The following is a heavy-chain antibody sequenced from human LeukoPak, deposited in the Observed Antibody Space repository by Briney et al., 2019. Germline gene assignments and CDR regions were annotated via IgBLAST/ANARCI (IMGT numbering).Heavy chain of an antibody. D-gene: IGHD3-3*01. Sequence: PSETLSLTCTVSGGSISSYYWSWIRQPPGKGLEWIGYVNYIGSTNYNPSLKSRVTISVDTSKNQFSLKLSSVTAADTAVYYCARWERDFARDAFDIWGQGTMVTVSS. CDR3: ARWERDFARDAFDI. CDR2: VNYIGST. CDR1: GGSISSYY. J-gene: IGHJ3*02. V-gene: IGHV4-59*01.